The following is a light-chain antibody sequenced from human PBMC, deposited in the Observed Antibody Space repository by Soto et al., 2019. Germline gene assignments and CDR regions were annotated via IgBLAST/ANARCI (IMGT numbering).Light chain of an antibody. V-gene: IGLV2-14*01. CDR2: EVS. Sequence: QSALTQPASVSGSPGQSITISCTGTSSDVGGYNYVSWYQQHPGKAPKLVIYEVSDRPSGVSTRFSGSKSGNTASLTISGLQAEDEAHYYCCSYTSSSKTLYVCGTGTKVTVL. CDR1: SSDVGGYNY. J-gene: IGLJ1*01. CDR3: CSYTSSSKTLYV.